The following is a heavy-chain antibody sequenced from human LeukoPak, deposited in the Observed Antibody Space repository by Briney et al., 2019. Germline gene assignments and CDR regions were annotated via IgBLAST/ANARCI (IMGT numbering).Heavy chain of an antibody. V-gene: IGHV3-7*01. J-gene: IGHJ3*01. CDR3: VRDQGYCTSSSCRGDAFDV. CDR1: GFTFSTHW. CDR2: IKEDGSEK. Sequence: GGSLRLSCAASGFTFSTHWMSWVRQAPGKGLEWVAKIKEDGSEKYYVDSVKGRFTISRDNAKNSLSLQMHSLRDEDTAVYYCVRDQGYCTSSSCRGDAFDVWGQGSMVSVSS. D-gene: IGHD2-2*01.